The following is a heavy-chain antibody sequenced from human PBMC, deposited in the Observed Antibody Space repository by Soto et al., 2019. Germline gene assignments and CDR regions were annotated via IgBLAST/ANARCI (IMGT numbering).Heavy chain of an antibody. Sequence: XGSLILSCAASGFTFSSYAMSLVRQAPGKGLEWVSAISGSGGSTYYADSVKGRFTISRDNSKNTLYLQMNSLRAEDTAVYYCAEDDDYSPFDYWGQGTLVTVSS. D-gene: IGHD4-17*01. CDR2: ISGSGGST. V-gene: IGHV3-23*01. J-gene: IGHJ4*02. CDR1: GFTFSSYA. CDR3: AEDDDYSPFDY.